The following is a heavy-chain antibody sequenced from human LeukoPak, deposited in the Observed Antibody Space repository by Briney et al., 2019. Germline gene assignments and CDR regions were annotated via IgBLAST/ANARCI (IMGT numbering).Heavy chain of an antibody. CDR2: IYENGGTT. CDR1: GFTFRSHA. V-gene: IGHV3-23*01. D-gene: IGHD2-21*01. Sequence: GGSLRLSCVGSGFTFRSHAMSWVRQAPEKGLELVSGIYENGGTTYYADSVKGRFSISRDNSKNTLYLQMDSLRGEDTAVYYCAKDFRIGYSAHFDYWGQGALVTVSS. J-gene: IGHJ4*02. CDR3: AKDFRIGYSAHFDY.